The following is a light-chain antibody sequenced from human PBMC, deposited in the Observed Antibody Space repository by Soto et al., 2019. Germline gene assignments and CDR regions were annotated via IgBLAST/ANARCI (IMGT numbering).Light chain of an antibody. Sequence: EIVMTQSPATLSVSPGESVTLSCRASQSVASNLAWYQQRPGQAPSLLIYGASTRAPGIPARFSGSGSGTDLTLTISRLEPEDFAVYYCQQYGRSPTAFGQGTKVDI. J-gene: IGKJ1*01. CDR2: GAS. V-gene: IGKV3-15*01. CDR1: QSVASN. CDR3: QQYGRSPTA.